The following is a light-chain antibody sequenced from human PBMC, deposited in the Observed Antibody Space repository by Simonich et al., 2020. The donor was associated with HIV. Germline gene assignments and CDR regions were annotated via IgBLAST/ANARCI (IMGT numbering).Light chain of an antibody. CDR2: KDS. CDR3: QSADGSAIYVI. CDR1: ALPKQY. Sequence: SYELTQPPSVSVSPGQTARITCSGDALPKQYAYWYRQKPGQAPVLGIYKDSERPSGIPERFSGSSSGTTATLTISGVQAEDEADYYCQSADGSAIYVIFGGGTKLTVL. V-gene: IGLV3-25*03. J-gene: IGLJ2*01.